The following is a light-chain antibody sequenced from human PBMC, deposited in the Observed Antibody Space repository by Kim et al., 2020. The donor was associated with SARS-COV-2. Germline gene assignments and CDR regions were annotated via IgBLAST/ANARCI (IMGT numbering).Light chain of an antibody. J-gene: IGKJ5*01. CDR3: HQRSNCQPFA. CDR2: DAS. Sequence: EIVLTQSPATLSLSPGERATLSCRASQSVSSYLAWYQHKPGQAPRLLIYDASNRATGIPARFSGSGSGTAFTLTISSLEPEDFAVYYCHQRSNCQPFAVGQRTRLEI. CDR1: QSVSSY. V-gene: IGKV3-11*01.